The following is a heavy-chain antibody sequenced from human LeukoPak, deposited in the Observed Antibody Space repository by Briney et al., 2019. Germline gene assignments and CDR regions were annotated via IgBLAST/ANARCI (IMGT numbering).Heavy chain of an antibody. V-gene: IGHV3-21*04. CDR2: ISFGSDSI. Sequence: AGGSLRLSCAPSGFIFNTYTMNWLRQAPGKGLEWVSSISFGSDSIYYADSVKGRFTISRDNAKNSLYLQMNSLRAEDTAVYYCASGRWNLQDDYWGQGTLVTVSS. D-gene: IGHD1-1*01. CDR1: GFIFNTYT. CDR3: ASGRWNLQDDY. J-gene: IGHJ4*02.